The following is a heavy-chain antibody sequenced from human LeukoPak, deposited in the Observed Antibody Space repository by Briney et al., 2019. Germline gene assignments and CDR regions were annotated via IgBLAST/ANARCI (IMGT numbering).Heavy chain of an antibody. CDR1: GFTFSSYA. J-gene: IGHJ4*02. CDR2: ISSTGGST. V-gene: IGHV3-23*01. Sequence: GGSLRLSCAASGFTFSSYAMSWVRQAPGKGLECVSTISSTGGSTYYADSVKGRFTISRDTSKNTLYLQMNSLRAEDTAVYYCAKDLRQYGSGSHLDYWGQGTLVTVSS. CDR3: AKDLRQYGSGSHLDY. D-gene: IGHD3-10*01.